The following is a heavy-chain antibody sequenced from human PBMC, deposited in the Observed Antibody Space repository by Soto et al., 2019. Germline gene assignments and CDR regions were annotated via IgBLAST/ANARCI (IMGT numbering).Heavy chain of an antibody. J-gene: IGHJ4*02. D-gene: IGHD2-21*01. CDR1: GFTFSSYV. CDR3: AKGSASTRSYYFDY. CDR2: ITGSGGDT. Sequence: EVQLLESGGGLVQPGGSLRLSCAASGFTFSSYVMSWVRQAPGKGLEWVSAITGSGGDTYYADSVKGRFTISKDHYKNPQYLQMSSLRAEDTALYYCAKGSASTRSYYFDYWGQGTLVTVSS. V-gene: IGHV3-23*01.